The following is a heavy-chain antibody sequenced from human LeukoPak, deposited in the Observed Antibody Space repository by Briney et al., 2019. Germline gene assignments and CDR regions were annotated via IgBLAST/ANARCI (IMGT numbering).Heavy chain of an antibody. Sequence: PSETLSLTCTVSGYSISSGYYWGWIRPPPGKGLEWIGSIYHSGSTYYNPSLKSRVTISVDTSKNQFSLKLSSVTAADTAVYYCARGSGERGYSYGPYYFDYWGQGTLVTVSS. CDR1: GYSISSGYY. V-gene: IGHV4-38-2*02. D-gene: IGHD5-18*01. CDR3: ARGSGERGYSYGPYYFDY. J-gene: IGHJ4*02. CDR2: IYHSGST.